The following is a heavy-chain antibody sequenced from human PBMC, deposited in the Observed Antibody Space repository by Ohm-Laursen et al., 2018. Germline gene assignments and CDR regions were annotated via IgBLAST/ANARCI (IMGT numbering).Heavy chain of an antibody. J-gene: IGHJ4*02. Sequence: SETLSLTCAVSDGSISRYYWSWIRQPPGKGLEWIGYIYYSGNTNYNPSLKSRVTVSIDTSKNQLSLKLNSVTAADTAVYYCARHWIEDNGYDYPFDYWGQGTLVTVSS. CDR1: DGSISRYY. CDR2: IYYSGNT. D-gene: IGHD5-12*01. V-gene: IGHV4-59*08. CDR3: ARHWIEDNGYDYPFDY.